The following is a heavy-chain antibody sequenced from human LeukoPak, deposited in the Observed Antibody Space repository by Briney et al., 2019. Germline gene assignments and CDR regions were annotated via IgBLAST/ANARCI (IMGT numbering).Heavy chain of an antibody. Sequence: SESLSLTCTVSGGSISSYYWSWIRQPPGKGLEWIGYIYYRGNTNYNPSLKSRVTISVDTSKNQFSLKLSSVTAADTAVYYCAAQWGGSITMVRGSSSPRAPLDVWGKGTTVTVSS. D-gene: IGHD3-10*01. V-gene: IGHV4-59*01. J-gene: IGHJ6*04. CDR2: IYYRGNT. CDR3: AAQWGGSITMVRGSSSPRAPLDV. CDR1: GGSISSYY.